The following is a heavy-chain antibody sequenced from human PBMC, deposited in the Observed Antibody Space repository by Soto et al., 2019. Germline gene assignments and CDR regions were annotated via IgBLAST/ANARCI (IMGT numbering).Heavy chain of an antibody. D-gene: IGHD2-2*01. Sequence: VGCAASGYPLNRDGNRWVLYAPGPRHDWVGWISAYNGNTTYAQKLQGRVTLTTETSTSTAYMELRSLRSDDKAVYYCARDPSDPFFCSSPSYDVEVWGPAPTVTVSS. J-gene: IGHJ6*02. CDR1: GYPLNRDG. CDR3: ARDPSDPFFCSSPSYDVEV. CDR2: ISAYNGNT. V-gene: IGHV1-18*01.